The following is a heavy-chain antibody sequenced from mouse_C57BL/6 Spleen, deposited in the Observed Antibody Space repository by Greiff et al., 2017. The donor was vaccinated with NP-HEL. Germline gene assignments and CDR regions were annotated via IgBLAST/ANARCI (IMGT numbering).Heavy chain of an antibody. J-gene: IGHJ4*01. D-gene: IGHD3-2*02. CDR3: AREGAQATDYAMDY. CDR2: IDPSDSYT. Sequence: VQLQQSGAELVKPGASVKLSCKASGYTFTSYWMQWVKQRPGQGLEWIGEIDPSDSYTNYNQKFKGKATLTVDTSSSTAYMQLSSLTSEDSAVYYCAREGAQATDYAMDYWGQGTSVTVSS. V-gene: IGHV1-50*01. CDR1: GYTFTSYW.